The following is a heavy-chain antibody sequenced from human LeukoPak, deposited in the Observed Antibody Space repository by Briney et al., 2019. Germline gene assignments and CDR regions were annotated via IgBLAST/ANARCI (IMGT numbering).Heavy chain of an antibody. CDR1: GGSISSETYY. D-gene: IGHD3-16*01. CDR3: ARVLPGGSYYMDV. Sequence: PSQTLSLTCTVSGGSISSETYYWTWVRQPPGKGLEWIGYIYHSGSTYYNPSLKSRVTISVDRSKNQFSLKLSSVTAADTAVYYCARVLPGGSYYMDVWGKGTTVTVSS. CDR2: IYHSGST. V-gene: IGHV4-30-2*01. J-gene: IGHJ6*03.